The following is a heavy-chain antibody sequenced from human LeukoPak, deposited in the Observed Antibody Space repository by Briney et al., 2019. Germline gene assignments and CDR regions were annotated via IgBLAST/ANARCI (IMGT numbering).Heavy chain of an antibody. CDR2: ISTYNGHA. CDR1: GYTFTSYG. V-gene: IGHV1-18*01. CDR3: ARDSGYFTPLGY. J-gene: IGHJ4*02. D-gene: IGHD3-22*01. Sequence: GASVKVSCKASGYTFTSYGITWVRQAPGQGLEWMGWISTYNGHANYAQNLQGRVTMTTDTSTSTAYMELRSLRSDDTAVYYCARDSGYFTPLGYWGRGTLVTVSS.